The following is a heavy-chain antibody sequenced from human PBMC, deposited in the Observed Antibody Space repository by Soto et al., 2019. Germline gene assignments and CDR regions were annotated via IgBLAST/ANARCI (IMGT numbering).Heavy chain of an antibody. J-gene: IGHJ4*02. CDR1: GGTFSSYA. V-gene: IGHV1-69*06. CDR2: IIPIFGTA. Sequence: QVQLVQSGAEVKKPGSSVKVSCKASGGTFSSYAISWVRQAPGQGLEWMGGIIPIFGTANYAQKFQGRVTITADKSTSTAYMEVSSRRSEDRAVYYCAGGGGAGGLGRKASFDYWGQGTLVTVSS. CDR3: AGGGGAGGLGRKASFDY. D-gene: IGHD7-27*01.